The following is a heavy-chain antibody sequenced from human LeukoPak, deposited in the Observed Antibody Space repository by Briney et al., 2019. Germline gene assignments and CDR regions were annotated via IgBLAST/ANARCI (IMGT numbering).Heavy chain of an antibody. CDR2: IHRGGTT. CDR3: AKSIAVAGTWIDN. Sequence: SETLSLTCTVSGGSINYASYWGWIRQTPGKGLEWIGSIHRGGTTYFNPSLKSRVTMSIDLSKNQFSLKLTSVAAADSAMYYCAKSIAVAGTWIDNWGQGTLVLVSS. D-gene: IGHD6-19*01. V-gene: IGHV4-38-2*02. CDR1: GGSINYASY. J-gene: IGHJ4*02.